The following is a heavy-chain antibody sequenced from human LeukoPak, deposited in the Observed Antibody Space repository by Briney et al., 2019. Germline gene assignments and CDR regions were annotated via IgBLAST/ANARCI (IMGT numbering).Heavy chain of an antibody. CDR3: ARGTPITIFGVVIPYWFDP. CDR1: GGSFSSYY. CDR2: IYYSGST. Sequence: ASETLSLTCAVYGGSFSSYYWSWIRQHPGKGLEWIGYIYYSGSTYYNPSLKSRVTISVDTSKNQFSLKLSSVTAADTAVYYCARGTPITIFGVVIPYWFDPWGQGTLVTVSS. V-gene: IGHV4-31*11. J-gene: IGHJ5*02. D-gene: IGHD3-3*01.